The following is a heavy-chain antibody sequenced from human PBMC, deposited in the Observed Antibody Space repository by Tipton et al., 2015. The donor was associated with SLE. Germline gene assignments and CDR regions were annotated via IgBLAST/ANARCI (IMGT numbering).Heavy chain of an antibody. CDR3: ARDIGYYDSSGLDFDY. CDR1: GGSISSGSYY. V-gene: IGHV4-61*09. Sequence: TLSLTCTVSGGSISSGSYYWSWIRQPAGKGLEWIGHIYTSGSTNYNPSLKSRVTISVDTSKNQFSLKLSSVTAADTAVYYCARDIGYYDSSGLDFDYWGQGTLVTVS. CDR2: IYTSGST. D-gene: IGHD3-22*01. J-gene: IGHJ4*02.